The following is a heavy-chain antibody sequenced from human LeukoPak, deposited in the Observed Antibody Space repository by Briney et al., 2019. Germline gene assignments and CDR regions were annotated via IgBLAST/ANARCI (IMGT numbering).Heavy chain of an antibody. V-gene: IGHV4-34*01. CDR1: GGSFSGYY. J-gene: IGHJ4*02. Sequence: PSETLSLTCAVYGGSFSGYYWSWIRQPPGKGLEWIGEINHSGSTNCNPSLKSRVTISVDTSKNQFSLKLSSVTAADTAVYYCARVSSSSRKIDYWGQGTLVTVSS. CDR2: INHSGST. D-gene: IGHD6-6*01. CDR3: ARVSSSSRKIDY.